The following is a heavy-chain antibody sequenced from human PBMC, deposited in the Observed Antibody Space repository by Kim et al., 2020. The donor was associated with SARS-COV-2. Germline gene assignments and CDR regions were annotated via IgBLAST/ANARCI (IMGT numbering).Heavy chain of an antibody. Sequence: ASVKVSCKASGYTFTSYGISWVRQAPGQGLEWMGWISAYNGNTNYAQKLQGRVTMTTDTSTSTAYMELRSLRSDDTAVYYCARDYSSSWYFLDYYYYGMDVWGQGTTVTVSS. CDR2: ISAYNGNT. CDR1: GYTFTSYG. V-gene: IGHV1-18*01. J-gene: IGHJ6*02. CDR3: ARDYSSSWYFLDYYYYGMDV. D-gene: IGHD6-13*01.